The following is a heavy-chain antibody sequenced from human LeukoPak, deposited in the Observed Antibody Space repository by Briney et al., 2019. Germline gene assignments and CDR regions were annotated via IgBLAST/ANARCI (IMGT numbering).Heavy chain of an antibody. CDR1: GFTFSSYC. D-gene: IGHD2/OR15-2a*01. J-gene: IGHJ4*02. CDR3: ARNDDTFPFDD. Sequence: TGGSLRLSCEASGFTFSSYCMHCVRQVPGEAPVWVSRINGDGSSSAYADSVKGRFSISRDNARNTVYLQMNSLRVEDTALYHCARNDDTFPFDDWGQGTQVTVSS. CDR2: INGDGSSS. V-gene: IGHV3-74*01.